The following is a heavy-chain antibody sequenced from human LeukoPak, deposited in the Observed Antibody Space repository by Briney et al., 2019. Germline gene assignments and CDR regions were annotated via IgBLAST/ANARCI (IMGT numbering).Heavy chain of an antibody. D-gene: IGHD5-12*01. Sequence: SETLSLTCAVYGGSSSGYYWSWIRQPPGKGLEWIGEINHSGSTNYNPSFKSRVTISVDTSKNQFSLKLSSVTAADTAVYYCARGGYSGYDYAFDYWGQGTLVTVSS. CDR1: GGSSSGYY. CDR2: INHSGST. J-gene: IGHJ4*02. V-gene: IGHV4-34*01. CDR3: ARGGYSGYDYAFDY.